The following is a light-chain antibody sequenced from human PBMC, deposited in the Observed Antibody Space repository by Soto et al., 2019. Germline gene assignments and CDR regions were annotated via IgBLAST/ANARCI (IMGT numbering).Light chain of an antibody. CDR1: QSVSSN. CDR3: LQYNDWPRT. Sequence: EIVLTQSPGTLSLSPGERATFSCRASQSVSSNYLAWYQQKPGQAPRLLIYGAFKRATGIPARFSGSGSGTEFTLTISSLQSEDFAVYYCLQYNDWPRTFGQGTKVDIK. V-gene: IGKV3-15*01. CDR2: GAF. J-gene: IGKJ1*01.